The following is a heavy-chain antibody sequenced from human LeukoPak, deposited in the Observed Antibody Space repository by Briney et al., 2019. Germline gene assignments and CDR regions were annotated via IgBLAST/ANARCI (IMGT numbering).Heavy chain of an antibody. CDR1: GFTFSTYE. D-gene: IGHD6-19*01. V-gene: IGHV3-48*03. J-gene: IGHJ4*02. Sequence: GGSLRLSCAASGFTFSTYEMNWVRQAPGKGLEWVSYIGSSARTLYYADSVKGRFTISRDIFKNSLYLQMNSLRAEDTAVYYCARMDIAVAGIFDYLGQGTLVTVSS. CDR3: ARMDIAVAGIFDY. CDR2: IGSSARTL.